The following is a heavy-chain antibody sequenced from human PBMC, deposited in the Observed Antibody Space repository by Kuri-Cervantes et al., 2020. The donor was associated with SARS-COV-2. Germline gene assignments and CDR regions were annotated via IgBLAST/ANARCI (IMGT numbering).Heavy chain of an antibody. Sequence: SETLSLTCTVSGGSISSYYWSWLRQPPEKGLEWIGYIYYSGSTNYNPSLKSRVTISVDTSNNQFSLKLNSVTAADTAVYYCARDVTYYDFWSGRLGGAFDIWGQGTMVTVSS. V-gene: IGHV4-59*01. CDR1: GGSISSYY. D-gene: IGHD3-3*01. J-gene: IGHJ3*02. CDR3: ARDVTYYDFWSGRLGGAFDI. CDR2: IYYSGST.